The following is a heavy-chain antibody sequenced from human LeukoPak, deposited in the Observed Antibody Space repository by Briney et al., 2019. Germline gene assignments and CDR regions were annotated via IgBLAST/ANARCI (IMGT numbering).Heavy chain of an antibody. CDR3: ARVRDDHYYYYMDV. V-gene: IGHV4-59*11. D-gene: IGHD1-1*01. Sequence: SETLSLTCTVSGGSISSHYWSWIRQPPGKGLEWIGYIYYSGTTNYNPSLKSRVTMSVDTSKIQFSLKLSSVTAADTAVYYCARVRDDHYYYYMDVWGKGTTVTVSS. CDR1: GGSISSHY. CDR2: IYYSGTT. J-gene: IGHJ6*03.